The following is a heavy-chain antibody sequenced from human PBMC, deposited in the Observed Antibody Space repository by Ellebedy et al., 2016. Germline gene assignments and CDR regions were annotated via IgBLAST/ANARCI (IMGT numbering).Heavy chain of an antibody. CDR3: ARVNGGYVDDY. CDR2: IFAPGST. Sequence: SETLSLTXTVSGGSINSYYWSWIRQPAGNGLEWIGRIFAPGSTNYNPSLKSRVSMPLDTSKNQFSLNLRSVTAADTAVYYCARVNGGYVDDYWGQGTLVTVS. V-gene: IGHV4-4*07. D-gene: IGHD5-12*01. J-gene: IGHJ4*02. CDR1: GGSINSYY.